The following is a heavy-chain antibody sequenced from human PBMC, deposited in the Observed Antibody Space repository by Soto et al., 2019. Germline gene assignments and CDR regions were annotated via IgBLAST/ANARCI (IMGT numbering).Heavy chain of an antibody. J-gene: IGHJ5*02. Sequence: ASVKVSCKASGYTFTSYGISWVRQAPGQGLEWIGWISAYNGNTNYAQKLQGRVTMTTDTSTSTAYMELRSLRSDDTAVYFCARDRLDYDFWSGFQNGNWFDPWGQGTLVTVSS. D-gene: IGHD3-3*01. CDR3: ARDRLDYDFWSGFQNGNWFDP. CDR1: GYTFTSYG. CDR2: ISAYNGNT. V-gene: IGHV1-18*01.